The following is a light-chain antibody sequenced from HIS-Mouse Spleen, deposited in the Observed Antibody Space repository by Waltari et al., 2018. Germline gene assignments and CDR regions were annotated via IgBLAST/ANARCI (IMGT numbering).Light chain of an antibody. V-gene: IGLV3-10*01. CDR2: EDI. Sequence: SYELTQPPSVSVSPGQTARITCSGDAFPKKYAYWYQQKSGQAPVLVIYEDIKRPSGIPERFSGSSSGTMATLTISGAQVEDEADYYCYSTDSSGNHRVFGGGTKLTVL. CDR3: YSTDSSGNHRV. CDR1: AFPKKY. J-gene: IGLJ2*01.